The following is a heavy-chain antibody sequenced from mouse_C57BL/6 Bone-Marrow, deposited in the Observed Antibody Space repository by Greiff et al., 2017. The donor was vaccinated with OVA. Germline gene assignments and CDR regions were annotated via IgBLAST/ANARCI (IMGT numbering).Heavy chain of an antibody. Sequence: VQLQESGPGLVQPSQSLSITCTVSGFSLTSYGVHWVRQSPGKGLEWLGVIWRGGSTDYNAAFMSRLSITKDNAKSQVFFKMNSLQADDTAIDYCAKDIGYDSPFAYWGQGTLVTVSA. CDR3: AKDIGYDSPFAY. CDR1: GFSLTSYG. CDR2: IWRGGST. D-gene: IGHD2-4*01. V-gene: IGHV2-5*01. J-gene: IGHJ3*01.